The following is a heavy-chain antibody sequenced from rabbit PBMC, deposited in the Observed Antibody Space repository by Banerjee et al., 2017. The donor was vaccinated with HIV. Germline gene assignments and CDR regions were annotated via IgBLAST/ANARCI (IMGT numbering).Heavy chain of an antibody. V-gene: IGHV1S40*01. Sequence: QSLEESGGDLVKPGASLTLTCTASGFSFSSRYWICWVRQAPGKGLEWIGCIDPGSGGSTVYATWAKGRFTISKASSTTVTLQMTSLTAADTATYFCARGGYSGISHLNLWGPGTLVTVS. CDR1: GFSFSSRYW. D-gene: IGHD7-1*01. CDR2: IDPGSGGST. J-gene: IGHJ4*01. CDR3: ARGGYSGISHLNL.